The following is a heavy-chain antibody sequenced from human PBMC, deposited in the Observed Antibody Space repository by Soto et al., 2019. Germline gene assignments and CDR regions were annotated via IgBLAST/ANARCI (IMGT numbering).Heavy chain of an antibody. Sequence: SVKVSCKASGGTFSSYAISWVRQAPGQGLEWMGGIIPIFGTANYAQKFQGRVTITADESTSTAYMELSSLRSEDTAVYYCARDEKSYSGYGRDWYFDLWGRGTLVTVSS. CDR2: IIPIFGTA. J-gene: IGHJ2*01. CDR1: GGTFSSYA. D-gene: IGHD5-12*01. V-gene: IGHV1-69*13. CDR3: ARDEKSYSGYGRDWYFDL.